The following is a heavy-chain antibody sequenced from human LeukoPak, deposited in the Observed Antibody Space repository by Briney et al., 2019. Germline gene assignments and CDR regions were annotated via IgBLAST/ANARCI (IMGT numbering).Heavy chain of an antibody. CDR2: IYYSGST. D-gene: IGHD2-15*01. J-gene: IGHJ4*02. CDR3: ARVRYCSGGSCHRSPDY. Sequence: SETLSLTCTVSGGSISSSSYYWGWIRQPPGKGLEWIGSIYYSGSTYYNPSLKSRVTISVDTSKNQFSLKLSSVTAADTAVYYCARVRYCSGGSCHRSPDYWGQGTLVTVSS. V-gene: IGHV4-39*07. CDR1: GGSISSSSYY.